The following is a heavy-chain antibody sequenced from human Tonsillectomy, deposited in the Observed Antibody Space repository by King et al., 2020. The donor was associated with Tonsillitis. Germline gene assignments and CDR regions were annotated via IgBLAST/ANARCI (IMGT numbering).Heavy chain of an antibody. CDR1: GFSLRTVGMG. CDR2: IYWDGDE. J-gene: IGHJ4*02. CDR3: ARSFTHRGAWRED. D-gene: IGHD3-10*01. V-gene: IGHV2-5*02. Sequence: ITLKESGPTLVKPPQTLTLTCTFSGFSLRTVGMGMGWIRQPPGKALEWLAFIYWDGDEHYSPSLQSRLTITKDTSKNQVVLTMTNMDPVDTATYFCARSFTHRGAWREDWGQGTLVTVSS.